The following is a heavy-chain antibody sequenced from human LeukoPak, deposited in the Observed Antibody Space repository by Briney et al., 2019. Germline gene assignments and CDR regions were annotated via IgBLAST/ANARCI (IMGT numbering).Heavy chain of an antibody. Sequence: QAGGSLRLSCAASGFTVSSNYMSWVRQAPGKGLEWVSVIYSGGSTYYADSVKGRFTISRDNSKNTLYLQMNSLRVEDTAVYFCAKPSCTSGVCYYYFDYWGQGTLVTVSS. CDR1: GFTVSSNY. D-gene: IGHD2-8*01. V-gene: IGHV3-53*01. J-gene: IGHJ4*02. CDR2: IYSGGST. CDR3: AKPSCTSGVCYYYFDY.